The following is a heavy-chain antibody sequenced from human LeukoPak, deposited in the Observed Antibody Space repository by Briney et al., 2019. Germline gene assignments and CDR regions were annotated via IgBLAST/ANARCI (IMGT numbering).Heavy chain of an antibody. CDR1: AFXFRSYA. CDR2: ISGSGGST. D-gene: IGHD1-20*01. Sequence: PGGSLRLSCAASAFXFRSYAMSWVRQAGGKGLEWLSTISGSGGSTYYADSVKGRFTISRDNSKNTLYLHMSSLRAEDTAVYYCAKPKDNSLYCFDYWGQGTLVTVSS. J-gene: IGHJ4*02. V-gene: IGHV3-23*01. CDR3: AKPKDNSLYCFDY.